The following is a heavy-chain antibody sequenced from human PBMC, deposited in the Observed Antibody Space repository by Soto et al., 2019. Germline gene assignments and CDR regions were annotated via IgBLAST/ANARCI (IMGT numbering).Heavy chain of an antibody. J-gene: IGHJ4*02. Sequence: SETLSLTCTVSGGSISSGDYYWSWIRQPPGKGLEWIGYIYYSGSTYYNPSLKSRVTISVDTSKNQFSLKLSSVTAADTAVYYCARLPAQGYDFWSGYPYGFDYWGQGTLVTVSS. CDR1: GGSISSGDYY. CDR2: IYYSGST. CDR3: ARLPAQGYDFWSGYPYGFDY. D-gene: IGHD3-3*01. V-gene: IGHV4-30-4*01.